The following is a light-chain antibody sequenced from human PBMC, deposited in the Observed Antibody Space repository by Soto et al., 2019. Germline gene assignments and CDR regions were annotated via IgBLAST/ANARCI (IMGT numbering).Light chain of an antibody. J-gene: IGLJ2*01. CDR2: DVS. CDR3: SSYTSSSTEV. Sequence: QSALTQPASVSGSPGQSITISCTRASSDVGSYNYVSWYQQHPGKAPKLMIYDVSNRASGVSNRFSGSKSVNTASLTISGLQAEDEADYYCSSYTSSSTEVFGGGTKLTVL. CDR1: SSDVGSYNY. V-gene: IGLV2-14*01.